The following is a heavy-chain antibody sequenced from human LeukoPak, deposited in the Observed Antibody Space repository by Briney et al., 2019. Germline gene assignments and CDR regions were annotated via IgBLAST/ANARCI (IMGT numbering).Heavy chain of an antibody. J-gene: IGHJ4*02. D-gene: IGHD5-12*01. Sequence: PSETLSLTCTVSGGSISSGSYYWSWIRQPAGKGLEWIGRIYTSGSTNYNPSLKSRVTISVDTSKNQFSLKLSSVTAADTAVYYCARLVATIIYFDYWGQGTLVTVSS. CDR2: IYTSGST. CDR3: ARLVATIIYFDY. V-gene: IGHV4-61*02. CDR1: GGSISSGSYY.